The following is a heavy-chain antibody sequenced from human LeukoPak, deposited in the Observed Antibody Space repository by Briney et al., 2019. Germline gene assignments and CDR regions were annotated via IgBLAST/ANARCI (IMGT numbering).Heavy chain of an antibody. CDR1: GGSISSTNW. CDR3: ARGPRFGELLWHWFDP. Sequence: SETLSLTCTVSGGSISSTNWWSWVRQPPGKGLEWIGQIYHSGSTNYNPSLKSRLTISVDKSKNQFSLNLNSVTAADTAVYYCARGPRFGELLWHWFDPWGQGTLVTVSS. V-gene: IGHV4-4*02. CDR2: IYHSGST. D-gene: IGHD3-10*01. J-gene: IGHJ5*02.